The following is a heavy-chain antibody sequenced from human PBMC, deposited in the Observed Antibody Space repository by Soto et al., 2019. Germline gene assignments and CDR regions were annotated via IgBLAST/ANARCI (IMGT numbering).Heavy chain of an antibody. J-gene: IGHJ3*02. D-gene: IGHD2-15*01. V-gene: IGHV5-10-1*01. CDR3: ARRFRYCSGGSCYHNDAFDI. Sequence: SWVRQMPGKGLEWMGRVDPSDSHTNYSPSFQGHVTISADKSISTAYLQWSGLKASDTAMYYCARRFRYCSGGSCYHNDAFDIWGQGTMVTVSS. CDR2: VDPSDSHT.